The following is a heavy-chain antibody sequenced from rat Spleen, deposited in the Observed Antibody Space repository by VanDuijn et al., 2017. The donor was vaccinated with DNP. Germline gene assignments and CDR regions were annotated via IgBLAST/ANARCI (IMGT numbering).Heavy chain of an antibody. CDR3: ARWNSGYYAMDA. CDR1: GFTFNKYW. Sequence: EVQLVESGGDLVQPGRSLKLSCVASGFTFNKYWMTWIRQVPGKGLEWVAAITSSGGSTYYPDSVKGRFTISRDNAKSTLYLQMNSLRSEDMATYYCARWNSGYYAMDAWGQGTSVTVSS. J-gene: IGHJ4*01. V-gene: IGHV5-31*01. D-gene: IGHD4-3*01. CDR2: ITSSGGST.